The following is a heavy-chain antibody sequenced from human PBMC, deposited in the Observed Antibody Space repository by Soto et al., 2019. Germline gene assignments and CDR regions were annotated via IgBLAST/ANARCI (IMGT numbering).Heavy chain of an antibody. CDR1: GFTFSSYW. J-gene: IGHJ6*02. Sequence: GGSLRLSCAASGFTFSSYWMHWVRQAPGKGLVWVSRINSDGSSTSYADSVKGRFTISRDNAKNTLYLQMNSLRAEDTAVYYCARPTPWYYDFWSGYNYYYYGMDVWGQGTTVTVSS. V-gene: IGHV3-74*01. CDR2: INSDGSST. D-gene: IGHD3-3*01. CDR3: ARPTPWYYDFWSGYNYYYYGMDV.